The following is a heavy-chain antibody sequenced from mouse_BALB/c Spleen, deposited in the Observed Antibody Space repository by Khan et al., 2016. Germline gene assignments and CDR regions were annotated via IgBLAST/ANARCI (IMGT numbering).Heavy chain of an antibody. CDR2: ISYSGST. CDR3: ARHSSFDY. CDR1: GYSITSDYA. Sequence: VQLKESGPGLVKPSQSLSLTCTVTGYSITSDYAWNWIRQFPGNKLEWMGYISYSGSTSYNPSLKSRISITRDTSKNQFFLQLNSVTTEYTATYYCARHSSFDYWGQGTTLTVSS. J-gene: IGHJ2*01. V-gene: IGHV3-2*02.